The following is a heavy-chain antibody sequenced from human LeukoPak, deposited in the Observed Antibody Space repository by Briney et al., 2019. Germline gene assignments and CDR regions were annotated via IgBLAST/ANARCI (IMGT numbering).Heavy chain of an antibody. D-gene: IGHD6-13*01. Sequence: ASVKVSCKASGYTFTRYHMNWVRQAPGQGLEWMGIINPSGGSTRYAQKFQGRVSMTRDMSTSTVYMDLSSLRSEDTAIYYCARGDGEVAGGTENWFDPWGQGTLVIVSS. CDR1: GYTFTRYH. V-gene: IGHV1-46*01. CDR3: ARGDGEVAGGTENWFDP. J-gene: IGHJ5*02. CDR2: INPSGGST.